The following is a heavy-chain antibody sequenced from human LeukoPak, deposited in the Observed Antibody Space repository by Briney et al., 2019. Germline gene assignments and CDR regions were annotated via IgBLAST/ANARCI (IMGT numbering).Heavy chain of an antibody. Sequence: ASVKVSCKASGYTFTSYAMHWVRQAPGQRLEWMGWINAGNGNTKYSQKFQGRVTITRDTSASTAYMELSSLRSDDTAVYFCARASRVGPDREEGYWGQGTLVTVSS. CDR2: INAGNGNT. CDR1: GYTFTSYA. J-gene: IGHJ4*02. V-gene: IGHV1-3*01. D-gene: IGHD1-26*01. CDR3: ARASRVGPDREEGY.